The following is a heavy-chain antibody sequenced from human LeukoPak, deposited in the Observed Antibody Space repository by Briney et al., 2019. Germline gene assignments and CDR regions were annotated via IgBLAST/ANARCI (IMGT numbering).Heavy chain of an antibody. J-gene: IGHJ4*02. D-gene: IGHD2-2*01. CDR2: ISGYNGNT. Sequence: ASVKVSCKASGYTFTSYGISWVRQAPGQGLEWMGWISGYNGNTNYAQKLQGRVTMTTDTSTSTAYMELRSLRSDDTAMYYCAKDSGSTSCYDYWGQGTLVTVSS. V-gene: IGHV1-18*01. CDR1: GYTFTSYG. CDR3: AKDSGSTSCYDY.